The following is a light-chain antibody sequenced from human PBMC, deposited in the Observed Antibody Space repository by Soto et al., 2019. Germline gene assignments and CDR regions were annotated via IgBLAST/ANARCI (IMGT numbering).Light chain of an antibody. V-gene: IGKV1-5*03. Sequence: DIQMTQSPSTLSASVGDRVTITCRASQSIGTWLAWYQQKPGKAPDLLIYKASSLQTGVPSRFSGSGSGTDFTLTVRSLQPDDFATYYFQQYKGYSYTFGQGIRLEIK. J-gene: IGKJ2*01. CDR1: QSIGTW. CDR2: KAS. CDR3: QQYKGYSYT.